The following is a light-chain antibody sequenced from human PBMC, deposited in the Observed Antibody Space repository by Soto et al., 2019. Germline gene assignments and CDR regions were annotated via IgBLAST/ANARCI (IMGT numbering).Light chain of an antibody. CDR1: QGISNY. CDR2: AAS. J-gene: IGKJ4*01. Sequence: DIQMTQSPSSLSASVGDRVTITCRASQGISNYLAWYQQIPGKVPKLLISAASTLQSGVPSRFSGSGSGTEFTLTISSLQPEDDATDYCQKYTNVHAFGGGAKVVIK. CDR3: QKYTNVHA. V-gene: IGKV1-27*01.